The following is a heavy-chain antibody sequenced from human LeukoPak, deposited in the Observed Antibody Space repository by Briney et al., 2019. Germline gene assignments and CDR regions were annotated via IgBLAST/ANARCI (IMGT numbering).Heavy chain of an antibody. CDR2: MNPNSGNT. CDR1: GYTFTNYD. V-gene: IGHV1-8*01. J-gene: IGHJ4*02. Sequence: ASVKVSCKASGYTFTNYDINWVRQATGQGLEWMGWMNPNSGNTGYAQKFQGRVTMTRNISISTAYMELSSLRSEDTAVYYCARGFMITFGGIPGYWGQGTLVTVSS. D-gene: IGHD3-16*01. CDR3: ARGFMITFGGIPGY.